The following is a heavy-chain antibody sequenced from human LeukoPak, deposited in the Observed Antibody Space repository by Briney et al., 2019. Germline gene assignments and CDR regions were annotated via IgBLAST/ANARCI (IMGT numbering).Heavy chain of an antibody. CDR1: GGSISSGSYY. V-gene: IGHV4-61*02. CDR3: ARENDFWSGYVY. Sequence: PSETLSLTCTVSGGSISSGSYYWSWIRQPAGKGLEWIGRIYTSGSTIYNPSLKSRVTISVDTSKNQFSLKLSSVTAADTAVYYCARENDFWSGYVYWGQGTLVTVSS. CDR2: IYTSGST. D-gene: IGHD3-3*01. J-gene: IGHJ4*02.